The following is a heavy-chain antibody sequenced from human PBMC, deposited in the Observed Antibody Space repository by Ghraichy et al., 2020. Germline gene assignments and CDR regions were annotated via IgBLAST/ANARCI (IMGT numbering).Heavy chain of an antibody. J-gene: IGHJ4*02. V-gene: IGHV3-33*08. D-gene: IGHD4-17*01. CDR2: IWYDGSNK. Sequence: GGSLRLSCAASGFTFSSYGMHWVRQAPGKGLEWVAVIWYDGSNKYYADSVKGRFTISRDNSKNTLYLQMNSLRAEDTAVYYCARVARIVYGDYEYWGQGTLVTVSS. CDR3: ARVARIVYGDYEY. CDR1: GFTFSSYG.